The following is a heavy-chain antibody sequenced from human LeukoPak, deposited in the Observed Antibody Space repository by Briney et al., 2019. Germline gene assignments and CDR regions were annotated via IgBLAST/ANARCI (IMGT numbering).Heavy chain of an antibody. CDR3: AKARFGESDFDY. J-gene: IGHJ4*02. Sequence: ASVKVSCKASGYTFTGYYMHWVRQAPGQGPEGMGWINPNSGGTNYAQKFQGRGTMTRDTSISTAYMELSRLRSDDTAAYYCAKARFGESDFDYWGQGTLVTVSS. D-gene: IGHD3-10*01. CDR2: INPNSGGT. CDR1: GYTFTGYY. V-gene: IGHV1-2*02.